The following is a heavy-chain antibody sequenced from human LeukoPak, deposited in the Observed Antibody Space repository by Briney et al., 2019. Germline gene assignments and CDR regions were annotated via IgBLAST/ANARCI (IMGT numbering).Heavy chain of an antibody. V-gene: IGHV3-30-3*01. CDR2: ISYDGSNK. D-gene: IGHD3-3*01. CDR1: GFTFSSYA. J-gene: IGHJ4*02. Sequence: GGSLRLSCAASGFTFSSYAMHWVRQAPGKGLEWVAVISYDGSNKYYTDSVKGRFTISRDNSKNTLYLQMNSLRADDTAVYYCARDYQYYDFWSGYSLNWGQGTLVTVSS. CDR3: ARDYQYYDFWSGYSLN.